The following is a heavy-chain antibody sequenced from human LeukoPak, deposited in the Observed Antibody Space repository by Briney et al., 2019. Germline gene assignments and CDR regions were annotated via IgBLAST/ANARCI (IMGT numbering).Heavy chain of an antibody. CDR3: ARGSYFRVLYYYYMDV. CDR1: GFTFSDYF. J-gene: IGHJ6*03. Sequence: GGSLRLSCAASGFTFSDYFMSWIRQAPGKGLEWVSYISSSGSTIYYADSVKGRFTISRDNAKNSLYLQMNSLRAEDTAVYYCARGSYFRVLYYYYMDVWGKGTTVTVSS. D-gene: IGHD2/OR15-2a*01. V-gene: IGHV3-11*01. CDR2: ISSSGSTI.